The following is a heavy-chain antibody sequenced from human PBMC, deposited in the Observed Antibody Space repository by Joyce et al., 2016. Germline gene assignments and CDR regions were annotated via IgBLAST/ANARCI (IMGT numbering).Heavy chain of an antibody. CDR3: AIFYGEYPNWFDP. Sequence: QVQLVESGGGVVHPARSLRLSCEASGFTFSSYAMHWVRQAPGEGLDWVAIVSYDGSDKYYADSVRSRVTISRDNSKNTLYLQMNSLRPEDTAVYYCAIFYGEYPNWFDPWGQGTLVTVSS. D-gene: IGHD4-17*01. V-gene: IGHV3-30-3*01. CDR2: VSYDGSDK. J-gene: IGHJ5*02. CDR1: GFTFSSYA.